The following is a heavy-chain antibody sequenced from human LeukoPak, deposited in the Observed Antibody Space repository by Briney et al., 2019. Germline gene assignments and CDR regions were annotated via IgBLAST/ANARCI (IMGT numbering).Heavy chain of an antibody. D-gene: IGHD5-18*01. CDR1: GFTFSSYG. CDR2: IRYDGSNK. CDR3: ARRKNSYGYYYMDV. J-gene: IGHJ6*03. Sequence: PGGSLRLSCAASGFTFSSYGMHWVRQAPGKGLEWVAFIRYDGSNKYYADSVKGRFTISRDNSKNTLYLQMNSLRAEDTAVYYCARRKNSYGYYYMDVWGKGTTVTISS. V-gene: IGHV3-30*02.